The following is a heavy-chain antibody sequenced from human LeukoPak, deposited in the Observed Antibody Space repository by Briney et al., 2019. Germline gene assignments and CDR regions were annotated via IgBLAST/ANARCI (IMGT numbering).Heavy chain of an antibody. V-gene: IGHV4-34*01. CDR2: INHSGST. CDR1: GGSFSGYY. J-gene: IGHJ4*02. Sequence: SETLSLTCAVYGGSFSGYYWSWTRQPPGKGLEWIGEINHSGSTNYNPSLKSRVTISVDTSKNQFSLKLSSVTAADTAVYYCARSVTRIAVAGTPPYFDYWGQGTLVTVSS. CDR3: ARSVTRIAVAGTPPYFDY. D-gene: IGHD6-19*01.